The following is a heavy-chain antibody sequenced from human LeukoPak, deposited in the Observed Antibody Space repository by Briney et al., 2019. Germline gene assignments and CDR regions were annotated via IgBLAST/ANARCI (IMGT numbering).Heavy chain of an antibody. V-gene: IGHV4-59*01. Sequence: SETLSLTCTVSGGSISSYYWSWIRQPPGKGLEWIGYIYYSGSTNYNPSLKSRVTTSVDTSKNQFSLKLSSVTAADTAVYYCARLTDQYYYDSSGFYFDYWGQGTLVTVSS. D-gene: IGHD3-22*01. CDR3: ARLTDQYYYDSSGFYFDY. J-gene: IGHJ4*02. CDR2: IYYSGST. CDR1: GGSISSYY.